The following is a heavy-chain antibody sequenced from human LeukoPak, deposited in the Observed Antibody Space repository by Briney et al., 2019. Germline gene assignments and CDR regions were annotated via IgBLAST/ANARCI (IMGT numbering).Heavy chain of an antibody. CDR3: AKRSVTPEI. CDR1: GFTFSTYA. Sequence: PGGSLRLSCAATGFTFSTYAMSWVRQAPGKGLEWVSGISRSANSTNYADSVKGRFTISRDNSKNTLYLEMNSRRVEDTAGYYCAKRSVTPEIWGQGTLVTVSS. J-gene: IGHJ4*02. CDR2: ISRSANST. V-gene: IGHV3-23*01. D-gene: IGHD2-21*02.